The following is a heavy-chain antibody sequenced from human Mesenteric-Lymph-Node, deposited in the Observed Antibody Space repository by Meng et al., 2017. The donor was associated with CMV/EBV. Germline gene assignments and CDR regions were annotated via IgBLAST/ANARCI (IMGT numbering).Heavy chain of an antibody. V-gene: IGHV3-53*01. CDR1: GLTVNSNY. CDR2: IYSGGST. D-gene: IGHD3-22*01. J-gene: IGHJ3*02. Sequence: GESLKISCVASGLTVNSNYMNWVRQAPGKGLEWVSVIYSGGSTYYADSVKGRFTISRDNSKNTLYLQMNSLRAEDTAVYYCARGSYYYDSSGYYPEAFDIWGQGTMVTVSS. CDR3: ARGSYYYDSSGYYPEAFDI.